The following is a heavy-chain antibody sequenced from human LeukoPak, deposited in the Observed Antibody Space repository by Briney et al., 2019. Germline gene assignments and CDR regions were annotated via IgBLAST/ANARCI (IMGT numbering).Heavy chain of an antibody. CDR2: IYYSGST. CDR3: ARGRYQLPYFDY. CDR1: GGSISSYY. V-gene: IGHV4-59*01. D-gene: IGHD2-2*01. Sequence: SETLSLTCTVSGGSISSYYWSWIRQPPGKGLEWIGYIYYSGSTNYNPSLKSRVTISVDTSKNQFSLRLSSVTAADTAVYYCARGRYQLPYFDYWGQGTLVTVSS. J-gene: IGHJ4*02.